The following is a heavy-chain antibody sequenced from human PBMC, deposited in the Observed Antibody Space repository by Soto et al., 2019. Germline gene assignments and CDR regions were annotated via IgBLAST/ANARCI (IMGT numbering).Heavy chain of an antibody. D-gene: IGHD4-17*01. Sequence: SETLSLTCAVSGDSISGSYWSWIRQPPGKGLEWIGFIHYTGRTSYNPSLKSRITVSLDKSKNQFSLSLSSATAEDTAVYYCALSYTVTTDYWGQGTLVPVSS. V-gene: IGHV4-59*12. CDR3: ALSYTVTTDY. CDR2: IHYTGRT. CDR1: GDSISGSY. J-gene: IGHJ4*02.